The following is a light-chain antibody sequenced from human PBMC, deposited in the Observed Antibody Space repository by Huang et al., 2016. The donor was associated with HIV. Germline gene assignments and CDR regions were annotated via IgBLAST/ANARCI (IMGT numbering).Light chain of an antibody. J-gene: IGKJ1*01. CDR2: STS. Sequence: DIQMTQSPSSLSASVGDRATITCRASQNIRNYLNWYQLKPGQAPKLLIYSTSNLRSGVPSRFSGSGSGTDFTLTITSLEPEDFATYFCQQSYGSSWTFGQGTEVEIK. CDR1: QNIRNY. CDR3: QQSYGSSWT. V-gene: IGKV1-39*01.